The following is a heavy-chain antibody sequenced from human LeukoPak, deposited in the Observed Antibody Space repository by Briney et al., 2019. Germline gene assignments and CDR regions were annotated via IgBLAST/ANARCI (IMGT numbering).Heavy chain of an antibody. CDR1: GGSISNSSYY. CDR2: IYYSGST. V-gene: IGHV4-61*01. D-gene: IGHD6-19*01. Sequence: SETLSLTCTVSGGSISNSSYYWSWIRQPPGKGLEWIGYIYYSGSTNYNPSLKSRVTISVDTSKNQFSLKLSSVTAADTAVYYCARDMGSGPPGYWGQGALVTVSS. J-gene: IGHJ4*02. CDR3: ARDMGSGPPGY.